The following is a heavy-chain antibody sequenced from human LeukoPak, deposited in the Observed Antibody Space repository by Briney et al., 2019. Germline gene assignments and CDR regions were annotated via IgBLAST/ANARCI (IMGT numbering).Heavy chain of an antibody. Sequence: GGSLRLSCAASGFTFDDYAMHWVRQAPGKGLEWVSGISWNSGSIGYADSVKGRFTISRDNAKNSLYLQMNSLRAEDTALYYCAKGMGVRLLYAFDIWGQGTMVTVS. J-gene: IGHJ3*02. CDR3: AKGMGVRLLYAFDI. CDR1: GFTFDDYA. V-gene: IGHV3-9*01. CDR2: ISWNSGSI. D-gene: IGHD2-15*01.